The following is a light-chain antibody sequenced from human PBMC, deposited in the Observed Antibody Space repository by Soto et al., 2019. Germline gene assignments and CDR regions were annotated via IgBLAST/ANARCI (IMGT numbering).Light chain of an antibody. CDR3: QQRYNWPLT. J-gene: IGKJ4*01. Sequence: EIVLTQSPATLSLSPGERANLSCRASQSLSSYLAWYQQKPGQAPRLLIYDASNRAAGIPARFRGSGSGADFTLTISSLEPEDFAIYYCQQRYNWPLTFGGGTKVEIK. CDR1: QSLSSY. V-gene: IGKV3-11*01. CDR2: DAS.